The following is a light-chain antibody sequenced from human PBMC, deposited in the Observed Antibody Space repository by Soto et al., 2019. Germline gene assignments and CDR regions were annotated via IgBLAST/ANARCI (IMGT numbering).Light chain of an antibody. CDR1: QSVGNKY. Sequence: EIVLTQSPGTLSLSPGERATLSCWASQSVGNKYLAWYQQKPGQAPRLLIYGASNRATGIPERLRGSGYGTDLTITISRMENEDFAVYYCHQYDSIVQTFGQGTKVDI. J-gene: IGKJ1*01. CDR3: HQYDSIVQT. CDR2: GAS. V-gene: IGKV3-20*01.